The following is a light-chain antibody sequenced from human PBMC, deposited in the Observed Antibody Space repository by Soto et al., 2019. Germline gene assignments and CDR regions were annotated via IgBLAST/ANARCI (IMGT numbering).Light chain of an antibody. CDR3: QSYDSSLSGYV. V-gene: IGLV1-40*01. Sequence: QSVLTQPPSVSGAPGQTVIISWSGSSSNIGAPYDVNWYRQLPGTAPKLLIYGNMNRPSGVPDRFSGSKSGTSASLAITGLQAEDEADYYCQSYDSSLSGYVFGTGTKLTVL. CDR1: SSNIGAPYD. J-gene: IGLJ1*01. CDR2: GNM.